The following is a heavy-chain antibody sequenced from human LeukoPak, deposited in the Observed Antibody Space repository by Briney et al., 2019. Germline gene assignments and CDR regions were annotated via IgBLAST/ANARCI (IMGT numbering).Heavy chain of an antibody. Sequence: SETLSLTCIVSGGSISGSHYYWAWVRQSPGKGLEWIGMINYSGNTYYNPSLWSRATISVDTSTNQFTLNLNSVTAADTAVYYCARGYDYWGQGTLVTVSS. CDR2: INYSGNT. J-gene: IGHJ4*02. D-gene: IGHD6-13*01. CDR1: GGSISGSHYY. V-gene: IGHV4-39*01. CDR3: ARGYDY.